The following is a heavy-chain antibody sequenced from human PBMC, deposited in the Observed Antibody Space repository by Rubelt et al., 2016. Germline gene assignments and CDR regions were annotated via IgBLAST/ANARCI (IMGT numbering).Heavy chain of an antibody. Sequence: QVQLQQWGPGLVKPSETLSLTCTVSGGSISSYYWSWIRQPPGKGLEWIGYIYYSGSTNYNPSLKSRVTISVDTSKNQFSLKLSSVTAADTAVYYCAITYYYDSSGYYSSFEYWGQGTLVTVSS. V-gene: IGHV4-59*01. J-gene: IGHJ4*02. D-gene: IGHD3-22*01. CDR1: GGSISSYY. CDR2: IYYSGST. CDR3: AITYYYDSSGYYSSFEY.